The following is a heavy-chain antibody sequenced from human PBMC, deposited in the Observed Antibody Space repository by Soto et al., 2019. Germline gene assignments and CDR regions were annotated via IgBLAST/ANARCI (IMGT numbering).Heavy chain of an antibody. CDR1: GGTTSSYT. D-gene: IGHD5-12*01. CDR3: ARGLTDIVVACAY. Sequence: SVKVSCKVSGGTTSSYTIGWVRQAPGQGLQWMGNIVPMIGKIDYAQTFQDRVTLTADKSTRTAYMEMSSLRSEDTAVYYCARGLTDIVVACAYWGQGTQVTVSS. CDR2: IVPMIGKI. V-gene: IGHV1-69*02. J-gene: IGHJ4*02.